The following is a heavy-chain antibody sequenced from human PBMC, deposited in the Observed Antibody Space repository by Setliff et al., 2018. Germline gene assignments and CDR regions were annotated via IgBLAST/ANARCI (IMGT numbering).Heavy chain of an antibody. D-gene: IGHD3-22*01. CDR1: GFSFSNYG. Sequence: GESLKISCVASGFSFSNYGMTWVQQAPGKGLEWISYISTSGTTNYYADSVKGRFTISRDNANQSLYLQMNSLRAEDTAVYYCARVALTGYDSSGYYYALDYYYYMDVWGKGTTVTVSS. CDR3: ARVALTGYDSSGYYYALDYYYYMDV. J-gene: IGHJ6*03. V-gene: IGHV3-48*01. CDR2: ISTSGTTN.